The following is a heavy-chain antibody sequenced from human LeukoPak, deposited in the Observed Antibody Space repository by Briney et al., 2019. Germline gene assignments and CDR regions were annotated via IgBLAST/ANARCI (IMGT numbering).Heavy chain of an antibody. CDR3: ACAYYYASGSSLWYFDY. D-gene: IGHD3-10*01. J-gene: IGHJ4*02. Sequence: SETLSLTCTVSGGSISSYYWSWIRQPPGKGLEWIGYIYYSGSTNYNPSLKSRVTISVDTSKNQFYLKLSSVTAADTAVYYCACAYYYASGSSLWYFDYWGQGSLVTVSS. CDR1: GGSISSYY. CDR2: IYYSGST. V-gene: IGHV4-59*12.